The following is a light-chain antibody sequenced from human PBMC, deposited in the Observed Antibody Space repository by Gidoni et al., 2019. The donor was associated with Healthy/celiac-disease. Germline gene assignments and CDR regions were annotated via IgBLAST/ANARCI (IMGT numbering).Light chain of an antibody. J-gene: IGLJ1*01. CDR1: SSNIGAGYD. V-gene: IGLV1-40*01. Sequence: QSVRTQPPSVSGAPGPRVTIPCTGSSSNIGAGYDVHWYQQLPGTAPKLLIYGNSNRPSGVPDRFSGSKSVTSASLAITGLQAEDEADYYCQSYDSSLSGSDYVFGTGTKVTVL. CDR2: GNS. CDR3: QSYDSSLSGSDYV.